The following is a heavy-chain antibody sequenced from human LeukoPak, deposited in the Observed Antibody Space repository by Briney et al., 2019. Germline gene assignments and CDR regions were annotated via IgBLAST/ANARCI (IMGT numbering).Heavy chain of an antibody. CDR3: ARAPDCGDLFDY. CDR2: IDHSGST. J-gene: IGHJ4*02. Sequence: SETLSLTCAVYGGSFSGYYWSWIRQPPGKGLEWIGEIDHSGSTNYNPSLKSRVTISVDTSKNQFSLKLSSVTAADTAVYYCARAPDCGDLFDYWGQGTLVTVSS. D-gene: IGHD4-17*01. CDR1: GGSFSGYY. V-gene: IGHV4-34*01.